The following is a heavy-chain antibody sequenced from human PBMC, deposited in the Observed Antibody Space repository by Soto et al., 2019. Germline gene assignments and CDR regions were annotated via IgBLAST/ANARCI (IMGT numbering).Heavy chain of an antibody. D-gene: IGHD3-10*01. V-gene: IGHV3-30-3*01. J-gene: IGHJ6*02. CDR1: GFTFSSYA. Sequence: GGSLRLSCSASGFTFSSYAMHWVRQAPGKGLGWVAVISYDGSNKYYADSVKGRFTISRDNSKNTPYLQMNSLRAEDTAVYYCARDYFRSEGMDVWGQGTTVTVSS. CDR2: ISYDGSNK. CDR3: ARDYFRSEGMDV.